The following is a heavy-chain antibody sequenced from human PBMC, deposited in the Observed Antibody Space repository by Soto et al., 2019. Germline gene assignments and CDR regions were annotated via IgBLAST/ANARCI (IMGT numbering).Heavy chain of an antibody. CDR2: IDPSDSYT. CDR3: ARRKTYYYDSSDAFDI. Sequence: PGESLKISCKGSGYIFTSYWISWVRQMPGKGLQWMGRIDPSDSYTNYSPSFQGHVTISADKSISTAYLQWSSLQASDTAMYYCARRKTYYYDSSDAFDIWGQGTMVTVSS. D-gene: IGHD3-22*01. V-gene: IGHV5-10-1*01. J-gene: IGHJ3*02. CDR1: GYIFTSYW.